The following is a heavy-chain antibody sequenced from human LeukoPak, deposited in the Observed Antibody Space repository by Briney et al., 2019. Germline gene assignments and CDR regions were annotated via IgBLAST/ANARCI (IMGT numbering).Heavy chain of an antibody. D-gene: IGHD4-17*01. CDR1: GFIFRNYW. Sequence: GGSLRLSCAASGFIFRNYWMHWVRQAPGKGLVWVARINPNRITTTYTDSVKGRSTISRDNAKNTLYLQMNSLRAEDTAVYYCARDFAGDRDYWGQGTLVTVSS. CDR3: ARDFAGDRDY. V-gene: IGHV3-74*01. CDR2: INPNRITT. J-gene: IGHJ4*02.